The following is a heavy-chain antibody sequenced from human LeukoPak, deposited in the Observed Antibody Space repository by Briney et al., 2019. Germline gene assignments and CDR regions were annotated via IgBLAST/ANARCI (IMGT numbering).Heavy chain of an antibody. D-gene: IGHD5-12*01. J-gene: IGHJ3*02. CDR3: ARTGTWITIDI. CDR2: IYHSGST. V-gene: IGHV4-38-2*01. Sequence: SETLSLTCAVSGYSISSGYYWGWIRQPPGKGLEWIGSIYHSGSTYYNPSLKSRVTISVDTSKNQFSLKPSSVTAADTAVYYCARTGTWITIDIWGQGTMVTVSS. CDR1: GYSISSGYY.